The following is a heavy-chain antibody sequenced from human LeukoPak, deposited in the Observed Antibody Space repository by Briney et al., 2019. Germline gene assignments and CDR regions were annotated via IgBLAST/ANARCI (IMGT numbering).Heavy chain of an antibody. Sequence: GGSLRLSCAASGFTLSTYWMTWVRPSPGRGLEWVAKIKGDGSVQYYVDSVKGRFTISRDNAKNSLYLQLNSLRAEDTAEYYCARDVAAFDVWGQGTMVTVSS. V-gene: IGHV3-7*05. D-gene: IGHD2-15*01. J-gene: IGHJ3*01. CDR1: GFTLSTYW. CDR3: ARDVAAFDV. CDR2: IKGDGSVQ.